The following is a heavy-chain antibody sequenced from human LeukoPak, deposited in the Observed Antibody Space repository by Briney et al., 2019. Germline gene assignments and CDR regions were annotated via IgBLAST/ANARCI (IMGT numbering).Heavy chain of an antibody. J-gene: IGHJ5*02. Sequence: SETLSLTCGVYGGSFSGYYWSWIRQPPGKGLEWIGEIDHGGSSNYNPSLKSRVTISVDTAKNQFSLKLSSVTAADTAVYYCARLRRFRPSWGQGTLVTVSS. CDR2: IDHGGSS. CDR3: ARLRRFRPS. V-gene: IGHV4-34*01. CDR1: GGSFSGYY. D-gene: IGHD3-3*01.